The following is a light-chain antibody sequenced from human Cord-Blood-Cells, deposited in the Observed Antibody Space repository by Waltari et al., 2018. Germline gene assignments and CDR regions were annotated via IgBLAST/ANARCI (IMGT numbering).Light chain of an antibody. Sequence: AIRITQSPSSLSASTGDRVTITCRASQGISSYLAWYQQKPGKAPKLLIYAASTLQSVVPSRFSGSGSGTDFTLTISCLQSEDFATYYCQQYYSYPYTFGQGTKLEMK. V-gene: IGKV1-8*01. CDR2: AAS. CDR1: QGISSY. CDR3: QQYYSYPYT. J-gene: IGKJ2*01.